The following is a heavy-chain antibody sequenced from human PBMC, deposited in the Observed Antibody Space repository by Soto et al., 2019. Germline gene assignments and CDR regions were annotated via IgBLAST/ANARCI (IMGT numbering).Heavy chain of an antibody. CDR3: AHRREGAGEQQVGYWFDP. Sequence: QITLKESGPTLVKPTQTLTLTCTFSGFSLSTSGVGVGWIRQPPGKALEWLALIYWDDDKRYSPSLKSRLTRAKDPPTNLVDLTMTNMDPVDPAIYDCAHRREGAGEQQVGYWFDPWGQGTLVTVSS. J-gene: IGHJ5*02. V-gene: IGHV2-5*02. CDR2: IYWDDDK. CDR1: GFSLSTSGVG. D-gene: IGHD6-13*01.